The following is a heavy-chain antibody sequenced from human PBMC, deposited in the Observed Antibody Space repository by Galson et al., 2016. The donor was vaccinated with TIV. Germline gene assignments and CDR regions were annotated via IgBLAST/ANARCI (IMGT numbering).Heavy chain of an antibody. J-gene: IGHJ4*02. D-gene: IGHD2-15*01. CDR1: GGTLTSYA. Sequence: SVKVSCKASGGTLTSYAINWVRQAPGQGLEWMGGIIPLSHTPNYAQKYHDRITIVADKSTGTVYMELRRLTSEDTAVYYCVNIQKTNTYDSWGPGILVTVSS. V-gene: IGHV1-69*06. CDR2: IIPLSHTP. CDR3: VNIQKTNTYDS.